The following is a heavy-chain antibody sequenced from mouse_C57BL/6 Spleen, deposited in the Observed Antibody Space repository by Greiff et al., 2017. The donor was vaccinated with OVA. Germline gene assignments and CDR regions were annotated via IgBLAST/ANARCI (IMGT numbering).Heavy chain of an antibody. J-gene: IGHJ1*03. CDR2: IDPSDSYT. D-gene: IGHD2-3*01. Sequence: QVQLQQPGAELVRPGHSVKLSCKASGYTFTSYWMHWVKQRPGQGLEWIGVIDPSDSYTNYNQKFKGKATLTVDTSSSTAYMQLSSLTSEDSAVYYCARAYDGYYDWYFDVWGTGTTVTVSS. CDR1: GYTFTSYW. CDR3: ARAYDGYYDWYFDV. V-gene: IGHV1-59*01.